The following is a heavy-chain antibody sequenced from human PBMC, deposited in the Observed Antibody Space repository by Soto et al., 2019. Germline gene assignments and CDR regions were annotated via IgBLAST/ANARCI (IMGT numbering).Heavy chain of an antibody. V-gene: IGHV3-48*03. CDR2: ISGSGSTI. CDR1: GFTFSSHE. J-gene: IGHJ1*01. Sequence: GGSLRLSCEATGFTFSSHEMNWIRQTPGKRLEWIAKISGSGSTINYADSVKGRFTISRDNVQRTLHLQMDSLRVEDTGVYYCARGGVYWGRGTLVTVS. D-gene: IGHD2-8*01. CDR3: ARGGVY.